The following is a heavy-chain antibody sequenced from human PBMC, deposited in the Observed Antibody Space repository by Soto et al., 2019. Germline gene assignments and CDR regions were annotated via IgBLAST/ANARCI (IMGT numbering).Heavy chain of an antibody. CDR1: GGSIDTGGFY. J-gene: IGHJ4*02. Sequence: QVQLQESGPGLVKPSQTLTLTCSVSGGSIDTGGFYWSWARQLPGKGLQWIGYIYYTGAAYYNPALKSRVGIPLDTSANQFSLSLTSLTAADTAVYYCASGTFNDISFDSWGQGRLVTVSS. CDR2: IYYTGAA. CDR3: ASGTFNDISFDS. D-gene: IGHD2-21*01. V-gene: IGHV4-31*03.